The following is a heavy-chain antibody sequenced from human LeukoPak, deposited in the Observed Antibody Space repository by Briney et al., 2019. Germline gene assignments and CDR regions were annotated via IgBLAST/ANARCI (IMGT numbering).Heavy chain of an antibody. CDR1: GYTFTSYG. Sequence: GASVKVSCKASGYTFTSYGISWVRQAPGQGLEWMGWISAYNGNTNYAQKLQGRVTMTTDTSTSTAYMELRSLRSDDMAVYYCAGPYCSGGSCYGRYYYGMDVWGQGTTVTVSS. J-gene: IGHJ6*02. CDR2: ISAYNGNT. V-gene: IGHV1-18*03. CDR3: AGPYCSGGSCYGRYYYGMDV. D-gene: IGHD2-15*01.